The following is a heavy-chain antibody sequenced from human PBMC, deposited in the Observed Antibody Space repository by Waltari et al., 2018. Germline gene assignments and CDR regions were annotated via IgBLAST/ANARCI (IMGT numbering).Heavy chain of an antibody. CDR2: IYYSGST. CDR3: ARDGDTAMGLFDY. V-gene: IGHV4-59*01. CDR1: GGSISSYY. D-gene: IGHD5-18*01. J-gene: IGHJ4*02. Sequence: QVQLQQWGAGLLKPSETLSLTCTVSGGSISSYYWSWIRQPPGKGLEWIGYIYYSGSTNYNPSLKSRVTISVDTAKNQFSLKLSSVTAADTAVYYCARDGDTAMGLFDYWGQGTLVTVSS.